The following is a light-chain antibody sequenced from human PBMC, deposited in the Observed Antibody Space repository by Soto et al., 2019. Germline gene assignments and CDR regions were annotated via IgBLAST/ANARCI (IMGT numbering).Light chain of an antibody. CDR1: QSVSSD. CDR3: QQYNNWPLT. CDR2: GAS. V-gene: IGKV3-15*01. Sequence: EIVMTQSPATLSVSPGEIATLSCRASQSVSSDLAWYEQKPAQAPRLLIYGASTRATGSPASFSGSGSGTEFTLTISRLHSEDFAVYYRQQYNNWPLTFGGGIKVEIK. J-gene: IGKJ4*01.